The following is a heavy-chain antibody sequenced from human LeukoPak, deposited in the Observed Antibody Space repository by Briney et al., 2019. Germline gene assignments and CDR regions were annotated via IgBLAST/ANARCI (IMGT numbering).Heavy chain of an antibody. CDR2: ISAYNGNT. J-gene: IGHJ3*02. CDR1: GYTFTSYG. CDR3: ARDRYNWNSGNGDAFDI. Sequence: GASVKVSCKASGYTFTSYGISWVRQAPGQGLEWMGWISAYNGNTNYAQKLQGRVTMTTDTSTSTAYMELRRLRSDDTAVYYCARDRYNWNSGNGDAFDIWGQGTMVTVSS. V-gene: IGHV1-18*01. D-gene: IGHD1-1*01.